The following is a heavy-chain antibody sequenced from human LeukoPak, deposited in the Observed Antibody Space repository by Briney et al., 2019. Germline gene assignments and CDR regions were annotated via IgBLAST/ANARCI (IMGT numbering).Heavy chain of an antibody. CDR3: VKYYYGSGSHPMDV. V-gene: IGHV1-69*04. CDR2: IIPILGIA. D-gene: IGHD3-10*01. CDR1: GGTFSSYA. Sequence: SVKVSCKASGGTFSSYAISRVRQAPGQGLEWMGRIIPILGIANYAQKFQGRVTITADKSTSTAYMELSSLRSEDTAVYYCVKYYYGSGSHPMDVWGQGTTVTVSS. J-gene: IGHJ6*02.